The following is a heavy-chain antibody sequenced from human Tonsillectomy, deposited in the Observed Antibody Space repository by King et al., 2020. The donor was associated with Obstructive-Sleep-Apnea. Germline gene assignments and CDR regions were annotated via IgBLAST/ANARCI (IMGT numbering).Heavy chain of an antibody. D-gene: IGHD1-7*01. J-gene: IGHJ4*02. CDR1: GYSITSGYY. Sequence: VQLQESGPGLVKPSETLSLTCAVSGYSITSGYYWGWIRQPPGKGLEWIASIYHTGNTYYNPSLKSRVLMSVDTSKNQFSLKLTSVTAADTAVYYCTREMGELLGFDFWGQGTLVTVSS. CDR3: TREMGELLGFDF. V-gene: IGHV4-38-2*02. CDR2: IYHTGNT.